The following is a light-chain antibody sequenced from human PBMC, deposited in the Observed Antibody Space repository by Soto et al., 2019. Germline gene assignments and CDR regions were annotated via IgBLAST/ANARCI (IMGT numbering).Light chain of an antibody. CDR1: SSDVGGYNY. Sequence: SALPQPAPVSGSPGQSITISCTGTSSDVGGYNYVPWYQQHPGKAPKLMIYEVSNRPSGVSNRFSGSKSGNTASLTISGLQAEDEADYYCSSYTRSSTPFGTGTKVTVL. V-gene: IGLV2-14*01. CDR2: EVS. CDR3: SSYTRSSTP. J-gene: IGLJ1*01.